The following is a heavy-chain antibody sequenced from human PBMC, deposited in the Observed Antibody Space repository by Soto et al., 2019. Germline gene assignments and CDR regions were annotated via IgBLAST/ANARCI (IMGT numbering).Heavy chain of an antibody. CDR3: ARGRMRVVNYMDV. CDR1: GFTFSDYY. CDR2: ISSSGSTI. Sequence: GSLRLSCSASGFTFSDYYMSWIRQAPGKGLEGVSYISSSGSTIYYADPGKGRFTISRDNAKNSLYLQMNSLRAEDTAVYYCARGRMRVVNYMDVWGKGTTVTVSS. J-gene: IGHJ6*03. V-gene: IGHV3-11*01. D-gene: IGHD3-10*01.